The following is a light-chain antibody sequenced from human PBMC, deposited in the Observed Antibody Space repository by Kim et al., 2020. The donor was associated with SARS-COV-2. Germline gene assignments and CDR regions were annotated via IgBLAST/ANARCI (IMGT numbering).Light chain of an antibody. CDR1: GGSIASNY. J-gene: IGLJ3*02. Sequence: KTLTISCTRTGGSIASNYVQWYQQRPGSAPTTVIYDNNQRPSGVPDRFSGSIDSSSNSASLTISGLKTEDEADYSCQSYDSSNHWVFGGGTQLTVL. V-gene: IGLV6-57*03. CDR2: DNN. CDR3: QSYDSSNHWV.